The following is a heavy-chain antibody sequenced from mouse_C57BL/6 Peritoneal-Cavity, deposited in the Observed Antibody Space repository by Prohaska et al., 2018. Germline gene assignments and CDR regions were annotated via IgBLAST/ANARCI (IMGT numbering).Heavy chain of an antibody. Sequence: QIQLVQSGPELKKPGETVKISCKASGYTFTTYGMSWVKQAPGKGLKWMGWINTYYGVPTYADDFKGRFAFSLETSASTAYLQIKNLKDEDTATYFCARKSSGYEAYWGQGTLVTVSA. J-gene: IGHJ3*01. CDR1: GYTFTTYG. CDR3: ARKSSGYEAY. V-gene: IGHV9-3*01. D-gene: IGHD3-2*02. CDR2: INTYYGVP.